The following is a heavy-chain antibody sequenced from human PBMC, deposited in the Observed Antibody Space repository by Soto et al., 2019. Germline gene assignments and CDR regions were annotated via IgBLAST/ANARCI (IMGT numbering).Heavy chain of an antibody. CDR2: ISSSGSTI. J-gene: IGHJ6*02. V-gene: IGHV3-48*03. CDR1: GFTFSSYE. D-gene: IGHD6-19*01. Sequence: PGGSLRLSCAASGFTFSSYEMNWVRQAPGKGLEWVSDISSSGSTIYYADSVKGRFTISRDNAKNSLYLQMNSLRAEDTAVYYCARELDTGWGNYYHGMDVWGQGTTV. CDR3: ARELDTGWGNYYHGMDV.